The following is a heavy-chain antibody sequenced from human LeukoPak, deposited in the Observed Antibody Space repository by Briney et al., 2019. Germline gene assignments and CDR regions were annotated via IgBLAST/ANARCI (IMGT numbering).Heavy chain of an antibody. CDR2: ISYDGSNK. V-gene: IGHV3-30-3*01. D-gene: IGHD3-22*01. Sequence: GGSLRLSCAASGFTFSSYAMHWVRQAPGKGLEWVAVISYDGSNKYYADSVKGRFTISRDNSKNTLYLQMNSLRAEDTAVYYCARSYYYDSSGYFDYWGQGTLVTVSS. J-gene: IGHJ4*02. CDR1: GFTFSSYA. CDR3: ARSYYYDSSGYFDY.